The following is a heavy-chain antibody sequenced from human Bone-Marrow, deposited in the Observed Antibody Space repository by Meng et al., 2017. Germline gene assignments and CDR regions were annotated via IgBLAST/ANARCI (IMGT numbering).Heavy chain of an antibody. CDR3: ARGNCSSTSCYRKWFDP. D-gene: IGHD2-2*01. CDR1: GGSISSYY. CDR2: IYSSGST. Sequence: SETLSLTCTVSGGSISSYYWSWIRQPAGKGLEWIGRIYSSGSTNYNPSLKSRVTMSVDTSKNQFSLNLISVTAADTAVYFCARGNCSSTSCYRKWFDPWGQGTLVTVSS. V-gene: IGHV4-4*07. J-gene: IGHJ5*02.